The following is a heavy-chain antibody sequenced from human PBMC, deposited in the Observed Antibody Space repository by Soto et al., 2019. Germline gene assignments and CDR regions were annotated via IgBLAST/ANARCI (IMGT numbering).Heavy chain of an antibody. CDR2: FSGTGGNT. J-gene: IGHJ6*02. Sequence: EVQLLESGGGLLQPGGSLRLACEASGFTFTSYGMSWVRQAPGKGLEWVSSFSGTGGNTYYADSVKGRFTISRDNFENQLYLQLNSLGPDDTAVYYCARGGGMDVWGQGTTVTVSS. CDR3: ARGGGMDV. V-gene: IGHV3-23*01. CDR1: GFTFTSYG.